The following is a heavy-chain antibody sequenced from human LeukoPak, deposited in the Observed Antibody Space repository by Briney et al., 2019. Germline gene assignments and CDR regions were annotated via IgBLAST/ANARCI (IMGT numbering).Heavy chain of an antibody. CDR1: GFTFSSYS. CDR2: ISSSSSYI. V-gene: IGHV3-21*01. CDR3: ARAPFGLEGCSSTSCYLRFDP. D-gene: IGHD2-2*01. Sequence: GGSLRLSCAASGFTFSSYSMNWVRQAPGKGLEWVSSISSSSSYIYYADSVKGRFTISRDNAKNSLYLQMNSLRAEDTAAYYCARAPFGLEGCSSTSCYLRFDPWGQGTLVTVSS. J-gene: IGHJ5*02.